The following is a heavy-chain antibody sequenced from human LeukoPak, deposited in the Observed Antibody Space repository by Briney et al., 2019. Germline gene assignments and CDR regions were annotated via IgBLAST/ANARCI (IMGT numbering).Heavy chain of an antibody. J-gene: IGHJ4*02. Sequence: SVKVSCKASGGTFSSYAISWVRQAPGQGLEWMGGIIPIFGTANYAQKFQGRVTITADESTSTDYMELSSLRSEDTAVYYCAREVGIAVAGPTGAFDYWGQGTLVTVSS. CDR1: GGTFSSYA. V-gene: IGHV1-69*13. CDR3: AREVGIAVAGPTGAFDY. CDR2: IIPIFGTA. D-gene: IGHD6-19*01.